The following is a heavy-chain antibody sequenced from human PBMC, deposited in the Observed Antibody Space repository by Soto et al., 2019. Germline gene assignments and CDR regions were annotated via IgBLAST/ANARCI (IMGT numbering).Heavy chain of an antibody. J-gene: IGHJ6*03. CDR1: CGKGSSSRVA. Sequence: QCRSQIGGASCGKGSSSRVAWNWFRQSPSRGLEWLGRTYYRTRWYYDYAVSVRSRITVNPDTSKNQFSLQLTSVTPEDTAVYYCAGTTSHYWYYMDVWGKGTTGTVSS. D-gene: IGHD1-7*01. CDR2: TYYRTRWYY. V-gene: IGHV6-1*01. CDR3: AGTTSHYWYYMDV.